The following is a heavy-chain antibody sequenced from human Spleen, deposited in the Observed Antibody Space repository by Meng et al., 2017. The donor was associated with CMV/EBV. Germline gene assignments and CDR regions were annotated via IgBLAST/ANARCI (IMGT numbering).Heavy chain of an antibody. Sequence: GACSGLEVRWERQGPGQGFAWMGGIMPMFGGTRYSGPFQGRFTITTDEPTTTVHLELSSLKSEDTAIYYCATEKPLDTLSVRLFDYWGQGTLVTVSS. V-gene: IGHV1-69*05. D-gene: IGHD2/OR15-2a*01. CDR1: GACSGLE. CDR3: ATEKPLDTLSVRLFDY. J-gene: IGHJ4*02. CDR2: IMPMFGGT.